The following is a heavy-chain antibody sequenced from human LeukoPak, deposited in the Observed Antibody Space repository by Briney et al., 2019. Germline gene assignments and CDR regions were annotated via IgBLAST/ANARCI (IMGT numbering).Heavy chain of an antibody. Sequence: GGSLGLSCAASGFTFSSYSMNWVRQAPGKGLEWVSSISSSSSYIYYADSVKGRFTISRDNAKNSLYLQMNSLRAEDTAVYYCARVLGQLVDYWGQGTLVTVSS. D-gene: IGHD6-6*01. J-gene: IGHJ4*02. CDR3: ARVLGQLVDY. CDR2: ISSSSSYI. CDR1: GFTFSSYS. V-gene: IGHV3-21*01.